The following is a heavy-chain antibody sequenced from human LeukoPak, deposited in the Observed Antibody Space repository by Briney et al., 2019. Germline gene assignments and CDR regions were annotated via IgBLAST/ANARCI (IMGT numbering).Heavy chain of an antibody. CDR1: GGSISSSNW. Sequence: SETLSLTCAVSGGSISSSNWWSWVRQPPGKELEWIGEIYHSGSTNYNPSLKSRVTISVDKSKNQFSLKLSSVTAADTAVYYCARGRIAVAGMVDYWGQGTLVTVSS. V-gene: IGHV4-4*02. CDR2: IYHSGST. J-gene: IGHJ4*02. CDR3: ARGRIAVAGMVDY. D-gene: IGHD6-19*01.